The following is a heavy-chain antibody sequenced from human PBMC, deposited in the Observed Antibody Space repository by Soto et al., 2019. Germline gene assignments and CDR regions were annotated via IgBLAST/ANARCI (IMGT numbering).Heavy chain of an antibody. CDR2: ISGSGGST. J-gene: IGHJ6*02. CDR3: AKVSGSYYLHYYYGMDV. Sequence: EVQLLESGGGLVQPGGSLRLSCAASGFTFSSYAMSWVRQAPGKGLEWVSAISGSGGSTYYADSVKGGFTISRDNSKNTLYLQMNSLRAEDTAVYYCAKVSGSYYLHYYYGMDVWGQGTTVTVSS. V-gene: IGHV3-23*01. CDR1: GFTFSSYA. D-gene: IGHD1-26*01.